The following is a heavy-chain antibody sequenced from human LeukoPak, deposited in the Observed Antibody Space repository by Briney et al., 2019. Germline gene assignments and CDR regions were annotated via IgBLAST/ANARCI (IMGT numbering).Heavy chain of an antibody. CDR3: ARGVNSGDYDSSGYYPPYFDY. V-gene: IGHV4-30-4*01. CDR1: GGSISSGDYY. Sequence: SETLSLTCTVSGGSISSGDYYWSWIRQPPGKGLEWIGYIYYSGSTYYNPSLKSRVTISVDTSKNQFSLKLSSVTAADTAVYYCARGVNSGDYDSSGYYPPYFDYWGQGTLVTVSS. J-gene: IGHJ4*02. D-gene: IGHD3-22*01. CDR2: IYYSGST.